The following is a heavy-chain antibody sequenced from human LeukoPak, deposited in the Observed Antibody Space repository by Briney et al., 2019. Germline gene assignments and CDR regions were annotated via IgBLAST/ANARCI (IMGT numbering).Heavy chain of an antibody. Sequence: SETLSLTCAVSGTSFSSYYWSRIRQPPGKGLEWIREVNHSGYTNDNPSLKSRVTISVDTSKNQFTLRLRSVTAADTAVYFCARMTTGHDFWGQGTLVTVSS. CDR3: ARMTTGHDF. V-gene: IGHV4-34*01. D-gene: IGHD4-17*01. J-gene: IGHJ4*02. CDR2: VNHSGYT. CDR1: GTSFSSYY.